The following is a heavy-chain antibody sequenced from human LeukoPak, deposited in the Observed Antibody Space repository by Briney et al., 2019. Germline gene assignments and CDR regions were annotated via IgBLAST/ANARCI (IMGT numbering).Heavy chain of an antibody. CDR3: ATDYYGSGSPHSLRY. Sequence: ASVKVSCKVSGYTLTELSMHWVRQAPGKGLEWMGVFDPEDGETIYAQKFQGRVTMTEDTSTDTAYMELSSLRSEDTAVYYCATDYYGSGSPHSLRYWGQGTLVTVTS. CDR1: GYTLTELS. J-gene: IGHJ1*01. D-gene: IGHD3-10*01. CDR2: FDPEDGET. V-gene: IGHV1-24*01.